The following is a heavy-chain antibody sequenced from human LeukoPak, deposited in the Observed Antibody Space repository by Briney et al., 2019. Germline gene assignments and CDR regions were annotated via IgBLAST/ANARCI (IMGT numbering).Heavy chain of an antibody. D-gene: IGHD2-15*01. CDR3: AKVLGYCATSNCFPTTPFDV. CDR1: GYSFTNFW. Sequence: GESLKISCKGSGYSFTNFWIGWVRQTPGKGLEWMGIIHPGDSETRYSPSFQGQVTISADMSLNTAYLQWSSLKASDTGMFYCAKVLGYCATSNCFPTTPFDVWGQGTMVTVSS. CDR2: IHPGDSET. J-gene: IGHJ3*01. V-gene: IGHV5-51*01.